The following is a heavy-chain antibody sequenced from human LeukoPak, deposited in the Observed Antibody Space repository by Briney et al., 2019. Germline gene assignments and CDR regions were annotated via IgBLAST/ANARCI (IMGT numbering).Heavy chain of an antibody. J-gene: IGHJ4*02. CDR1: GYTLTELS. CDR2: FDPEDGET. D-gene: IGHD3-3*01. Sequence: ASVKVSCKASGYTLTELSMHWVRQAPGKGLEWMGGFDPEDGETIYAQKFQGRVTMTEDTSTDTAYMELSSLRSEDTAVYYCATLGEYYDFWSGYFRDYWGQGTLVTVSS. CDR3: ATLGEYYDFWSGYFRDY. V-gene: IGHV1-24*01.